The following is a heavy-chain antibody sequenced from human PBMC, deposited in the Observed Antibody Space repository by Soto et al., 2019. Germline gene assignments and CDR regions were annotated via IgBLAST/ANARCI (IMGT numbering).Heavy chain of an antibody. CDR2: ISPGDSDT. D-gene: IGHD3-9*01. CDR1: GFTFSSYA. CDR3: ARHATYYDILSGYYFDY. J-gene: IGHJ4*01. V-gene: IGHV5-51*01. Sequence: GGSLRLSCAASGFTFSSYAMHWVRQVPGKGLEWMGIISPGDSDTKYSQSFQGQVTISADKSISTAYLQWNSLKASDTAMYYCARHATYYDILSGYYFDYWGHGTLVTVSS.